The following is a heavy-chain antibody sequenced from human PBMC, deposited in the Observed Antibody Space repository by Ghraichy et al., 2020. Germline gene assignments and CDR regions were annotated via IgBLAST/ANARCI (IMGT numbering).Heavy chain of an antibody. CDR2: ISGSGGRT. J-gene: IGHJ6*02. D-gene: IGHD3-10*01. CDR3: AKDRGYGMDV. CDR1: GFTFSTFA. V-gene: IGHV3-23*01. Sequence: VGSLRLSCAASGFTFSTFAMSWVRQAPGKGLEWVSGISGSGGRTYYADSVKGRFTISRDNSKNTLYVHMNTLRAEDTAIYYCAKDRGYGMDVWGQGTTVTVSS.